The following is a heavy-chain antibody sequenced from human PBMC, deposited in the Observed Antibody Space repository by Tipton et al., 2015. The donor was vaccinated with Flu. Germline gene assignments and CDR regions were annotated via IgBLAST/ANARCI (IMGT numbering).Heavy chain of an antibody. CDR3: VQLKFL. J-gene: IGHJ4*02. D-gene: IGHD1-1*01. Sequence: LSLTCVASGFDFSDYWMTWVRQAPGKGLEWVANIKEDGRETYYADSVKGRFTISRDSAKRSLFLQMNSLRAEDTAVYYCVQLKFLWGQGTLVSVSS. CDR1: GFDFSDYW. CDR2: IKEDGRET. V-gene: IGHV3-7*01.